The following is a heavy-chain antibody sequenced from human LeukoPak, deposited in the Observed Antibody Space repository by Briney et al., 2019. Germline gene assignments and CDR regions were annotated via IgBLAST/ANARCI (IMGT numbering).Heavy chain of an antibody. J-gene: IGHJ5*02. V-gene: IGHV4-59*01. D-gene: IGHD6-13*01. CDR3: ARSTRAAAGTSWFDP. CDR2: IYYSGST. Sequence: SETLSLTCTVSGGSISSYYWSWIRQPPGKGLEWIGYIYYSGSTNYNPSLKSRVTISVDTSKNQFSLKLSSVTAADTAVYYCARSTRAAAGTSWFDPRGQGTLVTVSS. CDR1: GGSISSYY.